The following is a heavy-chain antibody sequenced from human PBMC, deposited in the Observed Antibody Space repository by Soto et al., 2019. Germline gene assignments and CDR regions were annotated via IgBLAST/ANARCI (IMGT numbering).Heavy chain of an antibody. CDR1: GFTFSNAW. CDR3: TTDRGVRYGSGSYYNIGDY. Sequence: GGSLRLSCAASGFTFSNAWMSWVRQAPGKGLEWVGRIKSKTDGRTTDYPAPVKARFTMSRDDSKNTLYLQMNSLKTEDTAVYYCTTDRGVRYGSGSYYNIGDYWGQGTLVTVSS. CDR2: IKSKTDGRTT. V-gene: IGHV3-15*01. D-gene: IGHD3-10*01. J-gene: IGHJ4*02.